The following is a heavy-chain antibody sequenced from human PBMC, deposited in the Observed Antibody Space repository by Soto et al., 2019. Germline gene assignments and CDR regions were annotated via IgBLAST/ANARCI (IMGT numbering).Heavy chain of an antibody. V-gene: IGHV4-31*03. D-gene: IGHD6-13*01. CDR2: IYYSGST. Sequence: QVQLQESGPGLVKPSQTLSLTCTVSGGSISSGGYYWSWIRQHPGKGLEWIGYIYYSGSTYYNPSLTSRVTISVDTSKNQVSLKLSSVTAADTAVYYCARGGIAAAAPPDYWGQGTLVTVSS. J-gene: IGHJ4*02. CDR1: GGSISSGGYY. CDR3: ARGGIAAAAPPDY.